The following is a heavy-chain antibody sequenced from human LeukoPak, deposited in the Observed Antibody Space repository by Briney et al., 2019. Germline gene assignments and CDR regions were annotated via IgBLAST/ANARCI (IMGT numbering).Heavy chain of an antibody. J-gene: IGHJ4*02. D-gene: IGHD6-13*01. V-gene: IGHV4-59*11. Sequence: SETLSLTCSVSGASINSHYWSWIRQPPGKRLEWIGYVFNGGSTNYNPSLRRRATMSLDTSRDQFFMRLSSVTAADTAIYYCAPRPAGTTWYGVFDYWSQGTLVTVSS. CDR1: GASINSHY. CDR3: APRPAGTTWYGVFDY. CDR2: VFNGGST.